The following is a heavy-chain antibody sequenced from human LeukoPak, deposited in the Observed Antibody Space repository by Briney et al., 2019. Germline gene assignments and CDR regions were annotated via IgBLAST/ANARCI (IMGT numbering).Heavy chain of an antibody. D-gene: IGHD6-19*01. CDR1: GFTFSSYS. CDR3: ARDAAGESSGWYADWYFDL. V-gene: IGHV3-21*01. CDR2: ISSSSSYI. Sequence: PGGSLRLSCAASGFTFSSYSMNWVRHAPGKGREWVSSISSSSSYIYYADSVKGRFTISRDNAKNSLYLQMNSLRAEDTAAYYCARDAAGESSGWYADWYFDLWGRGTLVTVSS. J-gene: IGHJ2*01.